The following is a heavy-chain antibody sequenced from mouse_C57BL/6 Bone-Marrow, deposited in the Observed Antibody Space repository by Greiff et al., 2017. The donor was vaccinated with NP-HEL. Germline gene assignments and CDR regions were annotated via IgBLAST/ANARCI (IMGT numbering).Heavy chain of an antibody. CDR2: INPNNGGT. D-gene: IGHD1-1*01. Sequence: EVQLQQSGPELVKPGASVKMSCKASGYTFTDYNMHWVKQSHGKSLEWIGYINPNNGGTSYNQKFKGKATLTVNKSSSTAYMELRSLTSGDSAVYYCAPLYYYGSSLDYWGQGTTLTVSS. V-gene: IGHV1-22*01. J-gene: IGHJ2*01. CDR1: GYTFTDYN. CDR3: APLYYYGSSLDY.